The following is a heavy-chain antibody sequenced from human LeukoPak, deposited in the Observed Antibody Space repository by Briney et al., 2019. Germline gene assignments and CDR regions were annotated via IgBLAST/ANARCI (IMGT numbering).Heavy chain of an antibody. J-gene: IGHJ4*02. Sequence: GGSLRLSCAASGFTFSSYAMHWVRQAPGKGLEWVAVISYDGSNKYYADSVKGRFTISRDNSKNMLYLQMNSLRAEDTAVYYCARDRFDGNSYFDYWGQGTLVTVSS. CDR1: GFTFSSYA. V-gene: IGHV3-30*01. CDR3: ARDRFDGNSYFDY. CDR2: ISYDGSNK. D-gene: IGHD4-23*01.